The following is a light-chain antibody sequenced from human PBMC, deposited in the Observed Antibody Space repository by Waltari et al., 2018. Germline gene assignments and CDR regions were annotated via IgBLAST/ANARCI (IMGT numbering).Light chain of an antibody. CDR1: SGSIHSNH. CDR2: ADN. CDR3: QSYGAAGWV. V-gene: IGLV6-57*01. J-gene: IGLJ3*02. Sequence: NFMLTHPHPVSVSPGKTVTIFCTRSSGSIHSNHVQRHQQRPGSSPVIVIYADNQRPAGVPERLTGSIDSSSNVASLTISGRKTEDESGYNFQSYGAAGWVFGGGTKLTGL.